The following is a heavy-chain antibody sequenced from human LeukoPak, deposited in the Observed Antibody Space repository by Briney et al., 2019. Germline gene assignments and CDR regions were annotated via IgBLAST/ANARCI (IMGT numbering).Heavy chain of an antibody. Sequence: PGGSLRLSCAASGFTFSRYTMNGVRQAPGKGLAWVSSISSTSSYIYSADSVKGRVTISRDNAKNSLYLQMNSLRAEDTAVYYCGAGTFYYYMDVWGKGTTVTVSS. CDR1: GFTFSRYT. CDR3: GAGTFYYYMDV. CDR2: ISSTSSYI. J-gene: IGHJ6*03. V-gene: IGHV3-21*01. D-gene: IGHD1/OR15-1a*01.